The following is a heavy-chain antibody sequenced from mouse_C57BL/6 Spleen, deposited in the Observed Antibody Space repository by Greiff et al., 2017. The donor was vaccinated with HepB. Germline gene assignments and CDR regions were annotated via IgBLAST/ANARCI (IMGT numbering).Heavy chain of an antibody. D-gene: IGHD1-1*01. CDR2: IDPSDSET. J-gene: IGHJ1*03. Sequence: QVQLQQPGAELVRPGSSVKLSCKASGYTFTSYWMHWVKQRPIQGLEWIGNIDPSDSETHYNQKFKDKATLTVDKSSSTAYMQLSSLTSEDSAVYYCARVYYYGSSYRDWYFDVWGTGTTVTVSS. V-gene: IGHV1-52*01. CDR1: GYTFTSYW. CDR3: ARVYYYGSSYRDWYFDV.